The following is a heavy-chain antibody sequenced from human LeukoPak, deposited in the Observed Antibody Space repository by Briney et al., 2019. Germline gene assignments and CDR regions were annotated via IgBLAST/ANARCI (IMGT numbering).Heavy chain of an antibody. V-gene: IGHV3-23*01. CDR1: GGSFSGYY. D-gene: IGHD2-15*01. CDR3: AKRTRSGGNGDFDY. Sequence: PSETLSLTCAVYGGSFSGYYWSWVRQAPGKGLEWVSAISGSGGSTYYADSVKGRFTMSRDNSKNTLYLQMNSLRAEDTAVYYCAKRTRSGGNGDFDYWGQGTLVTVSS. J-gene: IGHJ4*02. CDR2: ISGSGGST.